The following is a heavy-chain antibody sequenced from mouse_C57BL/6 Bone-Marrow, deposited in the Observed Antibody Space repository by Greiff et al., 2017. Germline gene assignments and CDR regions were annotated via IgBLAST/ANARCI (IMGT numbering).Heavy chain of an antibody. J-gene: IGHJ2*01. V-gene: IGHV1-61*01. CDR1: GYTFTSYW. D-gene: IGHD2-4*01. CDR2: IYPSDSAT. CDR3: ATTMITTRGYYNAMDY. Sequence: VQLQQPGAELVRPGSSVKLSCKASGYTFTSYWLDWVKQRPGQGLEWIGNIYPSDSATHYNQKFKAKATLTVDKSSSTAYMQLSSLTSEDSSVYYCATTMITTRGYYNAMDYWGQGTTLTVAS.